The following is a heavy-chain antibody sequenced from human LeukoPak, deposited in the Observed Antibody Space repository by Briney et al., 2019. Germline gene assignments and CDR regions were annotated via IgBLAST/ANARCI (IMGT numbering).Heavy chain of an antibody. CDR1: GFTFSSYD. CDR2: ISSVGDI. V-gene: IGHV3-13*01. Sequence: GGSLRLSCAASGFTFSSYDMNWVRQASGNVLEWVSAISSVGDIYYPGCVKGRFTNSIENAKNSLYLQMNSLRAEDTAEYYCARDLQLWTTRDTRGGAQVGYWGQGTLVTVSS. D-gene: IGHD5-18*01. CDR3: ARDLQLWTTRDTRGGAQVGY. J-gene: IGHJ4*02.